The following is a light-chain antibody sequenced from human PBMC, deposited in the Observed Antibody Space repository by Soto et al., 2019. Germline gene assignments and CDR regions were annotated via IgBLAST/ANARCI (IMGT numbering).Light chain of an antibody. J-gene: IGKJ4*01. CDR1: QSVSSN. CDR3: QQYNKFPSLT. V-gene: IGKV3-15*01. CDR2: GAS. Sequence: EIVMTQSPATLSVSPGERATLSCRASQSVSSNLAWYQKKPGQAPRLLIYGASTRATGIPARFSGSGSGTEFTLTISSLQSEDFALYYCQQYNKFPSLTFGGGTKVEIK.